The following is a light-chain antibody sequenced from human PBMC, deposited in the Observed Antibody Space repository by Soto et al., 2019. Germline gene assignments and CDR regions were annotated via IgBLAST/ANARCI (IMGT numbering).Light chain of an antibody. CDR3: QQYGSTSIT. CDR1: QSVSHSY. J-gene: IGKJ5*01. CDR2: AAS. V-gene: IGKV3-20*01. Sequence: EIVLTQSPGALSLSPGETATLSCRASQSVSHSYLAWYQQKPGQAPRLLFYAASTRATGVPDRFSGSGSGTDFTLTVNKLEPEDFAVYYCQQYGSTSITFGQGHDWRL.